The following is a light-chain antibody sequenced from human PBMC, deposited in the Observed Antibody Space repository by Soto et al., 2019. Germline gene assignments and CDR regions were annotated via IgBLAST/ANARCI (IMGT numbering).Light chain of an antibody. V-gene: IGKV1-27*01. CDR3: QKYNSAPLT. CDR1: QGISTY. J-gene: IGKJ4*01. CDR2: AAS. Sequence: DIQMTQSPSSLSASVGGRVTITCRASQGISTYLAWYQQKPGKVPKLLIYAASTLQSGVPSRFSGSGSGTEVTLTISSLQPEDVATYYCQKYNSAPLTCGGGTKVEIK.